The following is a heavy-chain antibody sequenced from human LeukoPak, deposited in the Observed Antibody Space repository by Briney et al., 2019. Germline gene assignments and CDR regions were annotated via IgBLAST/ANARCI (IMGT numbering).Heavy chain of an antibody. D-gene: IGHD2-15*01. Sequence: SGTLSLTCAVSGGSISSSNWWGWVRQPPGKGLEWIGEIYHSGSTNYNPSLKSRVTISVDKSKNQFSLKLSSVSAADTAVYYCARDNCSGGSCYLPHHWGQGTLVTVSS. J-gene: IGHJ5*02. CDR2: IYHSGST. V-gene: IGHV4-4*02. CDR1: GGSISSSNW. CDR3: ARDNCSGGSCYLPHH.